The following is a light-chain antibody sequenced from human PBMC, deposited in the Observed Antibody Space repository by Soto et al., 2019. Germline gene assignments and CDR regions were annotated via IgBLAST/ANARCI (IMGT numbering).Light chain of an antibody. CDR2: DVI. CDR1: SSDVGGYNF. CDR3: TSYPGRGTYV. J-gene: IGLJ1*01. V-gene: IGLV2-14*03. Sequence: QSALTQPASVSGSPGQSIAISCTGSSSDVGGYNFVSWYQQHSGKAPTLMISDVINRPSRVSDRFSGSKSGNTASLTISSLKDEDAADYFCTSYPGRGTYVFGTGTKLTVL.